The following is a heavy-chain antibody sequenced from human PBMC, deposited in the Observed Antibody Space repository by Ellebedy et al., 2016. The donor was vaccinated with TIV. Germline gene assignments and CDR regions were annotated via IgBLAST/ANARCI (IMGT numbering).Heavy chain of an antibody. J-gene: IGHJ3*02. Sequence: GESLKISCAASGFTFRDFAMNWVRQAPGKGLEWVSAISPSGNITYFADSVTGRFTISRDNSQDTVHLQMHSLRAEDTAVYYCTKRGVAWAAFDIWGPGTLVTVSS. CDR2: ISPSGNIT. V-gene: IGHV3-23*01. D-gene: IGHD7-27*01. CDR3: TKRGVAWAAFDI. CDR1: GFTFRDFA.